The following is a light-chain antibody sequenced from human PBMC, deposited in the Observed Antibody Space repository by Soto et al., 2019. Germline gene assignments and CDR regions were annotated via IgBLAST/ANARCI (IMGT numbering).Light chain of an antibody. Sequence: DIQMTQSPSSLSASVGDRVTITCQASQAIRNYLNWYQQRTGKAPKLLIYGGSNLETGVPSRFSGRGSATDFTLTISSLQPEDIATYYCQQYDVLPPTFGGGTKV. CDR2: GGS. CDR1: QAIRNY. CDR3: QQYDVLPPT. V-gene: IGKV1-33*01. J-gene: IGKJ4*01.